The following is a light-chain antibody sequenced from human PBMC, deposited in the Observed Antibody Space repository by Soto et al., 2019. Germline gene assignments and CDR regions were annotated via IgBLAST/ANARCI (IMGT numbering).Light chain of an antibody. J-gene: IGLJ1*01. Sequence: QSVLTQSPSASGTPGQRVTISCSGSSSNIGSNFVYWYQQLPGTAPKLLIYRNNQRLSGVPDGFSGSKSGTSASLAISGLRSEDEADYYCATWDDSLSAYVFGTGTKVTVL. CDR2: RNN. CDR1: SSNIGSNF. V-gene: IGLV1-47*01. CDR3: ATWDDSLSAYV.